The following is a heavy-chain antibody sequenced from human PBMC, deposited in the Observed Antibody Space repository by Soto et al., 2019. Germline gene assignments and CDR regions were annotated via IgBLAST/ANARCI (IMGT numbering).Heavy chain of an antibody. CDR3: ARLLRTDYYDSSGYIDY. CDR2: IYYSGST. Sequence: SETLSLTCTVSGGSISSGDYYWSWIRHPPGKGLEWIGYIYYSGSTYYNPSLKSRVTISVDTSKNQFSLKLSSVTAADTAVYYCARLLRTDYYDSSGYIDYWGQGTLVTVSS. V-gene: IGHV4-30-4*01. J-gene: IGHJ4*02. D-gene: IGHD3-22*01. CDR1: GGSISSGDYY.